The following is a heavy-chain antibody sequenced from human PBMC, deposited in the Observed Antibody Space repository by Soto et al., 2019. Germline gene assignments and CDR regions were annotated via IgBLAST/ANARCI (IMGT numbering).Heavy chain of an antibody. J-gene: IGHJ6*02. V-gene: IGHV3-30-3*01. CDR1: GFTFSSYA. CDR3: ARGAYYYYGMDV. CDR2: ISYDGSNK. Sequence: QVQLVESGGGVVQPGRSLRLSCAASGFTFSSYAMHWVRQAPGKGLEWVAVISYDGSNKYYADSVKGRFTISRDNSKNTLYLQMNSLRAEATAVYYCARGAYYYYGMDVWGQGTTVTVSS.